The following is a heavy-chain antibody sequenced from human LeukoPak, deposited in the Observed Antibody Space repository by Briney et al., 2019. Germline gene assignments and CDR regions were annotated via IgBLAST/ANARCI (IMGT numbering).Heavy chain of an antibody. CDR3: ARRDSSITKGAFDI. Sequence: SETLSLTCSVSGGSISSSSYYWGWIRQPPGKGLEWIGSIYYSGSTYYNPSLKSRVTISVDTSKNQFSLKLSSVTAADTAVYYCARRDSSITKGAFDIWGQGTMVTVSS. V-gene: IGHV4-39*01. D-gene: IGHD3-22*01. CDR1: GGSISSSSYY. CDR2: IYYSGST. J-gene: IGHJ3*02.